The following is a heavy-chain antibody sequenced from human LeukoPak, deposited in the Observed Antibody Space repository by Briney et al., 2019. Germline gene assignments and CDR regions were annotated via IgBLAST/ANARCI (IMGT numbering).Heavy chain of an antibody. CDR3: ARADRLQGGPYLIVP. J-gene: IGHJ5*02. V-gene: IGHV1-2*02. D-gene: IGHD2-21*01. Sequence: ASVRVSCKPPRDSFTDSYMHWGRHAPQQRLERRGWINLKSGGTRSAQKFQGRVSMTRDTSIRRVYMEVSWMTSDDTAIYYCARADRLQGGPYLIVPWGQGTLVTVSS. CDR2: INLKSGGT. CDR1: RDSFTDSY.